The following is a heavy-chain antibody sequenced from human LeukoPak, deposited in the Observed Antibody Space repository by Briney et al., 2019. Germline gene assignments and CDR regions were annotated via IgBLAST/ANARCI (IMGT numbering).Heavy chain of an antibody. CDR3: AKDRSYCSSTSCHKTIYYYYMDV. J-gene: IGHJ6*03. D-gene: IGHD2-2*01. CDR2: ISWDGGST. V-gene: IGHV3-43D*03. CDR1: GFTFDDYA. Sequence: GGSLRLSCAASGFTFDDYAMHWVRQAPGKGLEWVSLISWDGGSTYYADSVKGRFTISRDNSKNTLYLQMNSLRAEDTAVYYCAKDRSYCSSTSCHKTIYYYYMDVWGKGTTVTISS.